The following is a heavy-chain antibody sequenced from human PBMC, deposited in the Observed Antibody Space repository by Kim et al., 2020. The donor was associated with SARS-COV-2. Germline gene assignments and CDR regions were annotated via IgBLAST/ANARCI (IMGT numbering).Heavy chain of an antibody. V-gene: IGHV3-11*04. CDR2: ISSSGKTI. D-gene: IGHD3-10*01. CDR1: GFIFSDYY. CDR3: ARGKSEHYYGPGTLGEIHY. J-gene: IGHJ4*02. Sequence: GGSLRLSCAASGFIFSDYYMSWIRQAPGKGLEWVSYISSSGKTIYYADSVKGRFTISRDNAKNSLFLQMNSLRAEDTAVYYCARGKSEHYYGPGTLGEIHYWGQGTLVTVSS.